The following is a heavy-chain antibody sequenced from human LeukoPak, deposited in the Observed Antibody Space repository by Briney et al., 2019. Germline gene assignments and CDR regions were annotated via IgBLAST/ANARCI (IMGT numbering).Heavy chain of an antibody. V-gene: IGHV3-23*01. J-gene: IGHJ4*02. CDR1: GFTFSSYA. CDR3: AKDSSMMPLGFDY. D-gene: IGHD2/OR15-2a*01. CDR2: ISGSGGST. Sequence: GGSLRLYCAASGFTFSSYAMSWVRQAPGKGLEWVSAISGSGGSTYYADSVKGRFTISRDNSKNTLYLQMNSLRAEDTAVYYCAKDSSMMPLGFDYWGQGTLVTVSS.